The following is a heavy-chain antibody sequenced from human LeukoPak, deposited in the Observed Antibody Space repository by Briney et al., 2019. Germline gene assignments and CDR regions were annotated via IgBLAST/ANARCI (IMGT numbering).Heavy chain of an antibody. CDR2: IYYSGST. CDR1: GGSISSSNW. J-gene: IGHJ5*02. D-gene: IGHD6-19*01. V-gene: IGHV4-4*02. CDR3: ARHVGGGRQWLYNWFDP. Sequence: PSETLSLTCAVSGGSISSSNWWSWVRQPPGKGLEWIGGIYYSGSTYYNPSLKSRVTISVDTSKNQFSLKLSSVTAADTAVYYCARHVGGGRQWLYNWFDPWGQGTLVTVSS.